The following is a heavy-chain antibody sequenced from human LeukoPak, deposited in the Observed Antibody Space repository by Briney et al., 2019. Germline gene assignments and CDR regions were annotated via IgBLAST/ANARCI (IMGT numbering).Heavy chain of an antibody. D-gene: IGHD5-18*01. J-gene: IGHJ4*02. CDR3: ASLRDTAMVLDY. CDR1: DYSITNSW. V-gene: IGHV4-4*02. Sequence: SGTLSLTCAVSDYSITNSWWSWVRQSPGMRLEWIGQIFHRGIPNYNPSLKSRVTMSIDKSNNQVSLKMNSVTAADTAVYYCASLRDTAMVLDYWGQGTLVTVSS. CDR2: IFHRGIP.